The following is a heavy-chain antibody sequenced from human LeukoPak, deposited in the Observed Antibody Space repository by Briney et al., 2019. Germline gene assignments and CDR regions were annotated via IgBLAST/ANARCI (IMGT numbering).Heavy chain of an antibody. CDR3: AKVPGQSGTYWYYSHYMDV. CDR1: GFTFSNYG. V-gene: IGHV3-30*02. CDR2: IRYNGINK. J-gene: IGHJ6*03. Sequence: GGSLRLSCAASGFTFSNYGMHGVRQAPGRGLVGGAFIRYNGINKYYADSVRGRFTVSRDNSKNTLYLPMNSLRAEDTAVYYCAKVPGQSGTYWYYSHYMDVWGKGTTVTVSS. D-gene: IGHD3-10*01.